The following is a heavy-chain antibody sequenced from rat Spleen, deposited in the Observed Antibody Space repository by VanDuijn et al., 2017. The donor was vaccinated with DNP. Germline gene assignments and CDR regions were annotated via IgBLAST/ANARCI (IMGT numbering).Heavy chain of an antibody. Sequence: EVQLVESGGGLVQPGRSMKLSCAASGFTFSDYYMAWVRQAPTKGLEWVASITTDGANTYYRDSVKGRFTISRDNAKSTLYLQMNSLRSADTATYYCATGTLAYWDQGTLVTVSS. J-gene: IGHJ3*01. CDR1: GFTFSDYY. CDR2: ITTDGANT. V-gene: IGHV5-25*01. CDR3: ATGTLAY.